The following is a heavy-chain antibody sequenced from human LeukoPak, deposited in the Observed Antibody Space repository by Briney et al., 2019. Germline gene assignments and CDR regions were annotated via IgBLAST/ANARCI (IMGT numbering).Heavy chain of an antibody. CDR2: IKQDGSEK. J-gene: IGHJ4*02. V-gene: IGHV3-7*01. D-gene: IGHD3-22*01. Sequence: EGSLRLSCAASGFTFSSYWMSWVRQAPGKGLEWVANIKQDGSEKYYVDSVKGRFTISRDNAKNSLYLQMNSLRAEDTAVYYCASYDSSGYYYFDYWGQGTLVTVSS. CDR3: ASYDSSGYYYFDY. CDR1: GFTFSSYW.